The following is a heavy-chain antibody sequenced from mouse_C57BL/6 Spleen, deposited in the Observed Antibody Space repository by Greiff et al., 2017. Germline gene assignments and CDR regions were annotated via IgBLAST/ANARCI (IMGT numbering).Heavy chain of an antibody. Sequence: EVKLMESGAELVRPGASVKLSCTASGFNIKDDYMHWVKQRPEQGLEWIGWIDPENGDTEYASKFQGKATITADTSSNTAYLQLSSLTSEDTAVYYCTTLSTMVTTGAYWGQGTLVTVSA. CDR1: GFNIKDDY. D-gene: IGHD2-2*01. J-gene: IGHJ3*01. CDR3: TTLSTMVTTGAY. V-gene: IGHV14-4*01. CDR2: IDPENGDT.